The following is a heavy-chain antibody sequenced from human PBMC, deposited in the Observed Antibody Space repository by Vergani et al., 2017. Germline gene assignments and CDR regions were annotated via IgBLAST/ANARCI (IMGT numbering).Heavy chain of an antibody. CDR2: IYYSGGT. D-gene: IGHD3-10*01. V-gene: IGHV4-59*01. J-gene: IGHJ5*02. Sequence: QVQLQESGPGLVKPSETLSLTCTVSGGSISSYYWSWIRQPPGKGLEWIGYIYYSGGTNYNPSLKSRVTIAVDTSKNQFALKLSSVTAADTAVYYCASGLGDWFDPWGQGTLVTVSS. CDR1: GGSISSYY. CDR3: ASGLGDWFDP.